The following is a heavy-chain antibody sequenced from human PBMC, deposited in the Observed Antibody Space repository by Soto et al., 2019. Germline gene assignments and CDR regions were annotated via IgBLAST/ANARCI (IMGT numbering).Heavy chain of an antibody. V-gene: IGHV3-30-3*01. J-gene: IGHJ6*02. CDR1: GFTFRSSG. CDR3: ARVPCSGGSGDSNDDDYGMDV. D-gene: IGHD2-15*01. Sequence: PSGPLRLSCAASGFTFRSSGMHWVRQAPGKGMERLAVLSYDGRTKSYAVSVKGRFTISRDNANNTLYLQMNSLRAENTAVYDCARVPCSGGSGDSNDDDYGMDVWGQGTAVTVSS. CDR2: LSYDGRTK.